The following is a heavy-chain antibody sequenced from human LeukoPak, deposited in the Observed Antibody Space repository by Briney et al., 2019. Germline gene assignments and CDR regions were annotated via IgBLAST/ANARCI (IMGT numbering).Heavy chain of an antibody. CDR3: AIYVLLWFGEFYNWFDP. CDR1: GGSISSSSYY. Sequence: SETLSLTCTVSGGSISSSSYYWGWIRQPPGKGLEWIGSIYYSGSTYYNPSLKSRVTISVDTSKNQFSLKLSSVTAADTAVYYCAIYVLLWFGEFYNWFDPWGQGTLVTVSS. CDR2: IYYSGST. V-gene: IGHV4-39*07. J-gene: IGHJ5*02. D-gene: IGHD3-10*01.